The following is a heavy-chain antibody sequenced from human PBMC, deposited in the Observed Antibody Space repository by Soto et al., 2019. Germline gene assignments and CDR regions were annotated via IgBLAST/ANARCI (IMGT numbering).Heavy chain of an antibody. Sequence: SVKVSCKASGYTFNIYGISWVRQAPGQGLEWMGGIIPIVGIPNYAQKFQGRVTITADESTTTVHMELSSLRSEDTAVYYCARVLEFRDGYISHFDFWGQGTLVIVSS. V-gene: IGHV1-69*10. J-gene: IGHJ4*02. CDR2: IIPIVGIP. CDR1: GYTFNIYG. D-gene: IGHD1-1*01. CDR3: ARVLEFRDGYISHFDF.